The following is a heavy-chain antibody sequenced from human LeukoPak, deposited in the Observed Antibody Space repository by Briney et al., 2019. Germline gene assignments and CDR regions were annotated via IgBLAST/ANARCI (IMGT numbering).Heavy chain of an antibody. CDR3: ARGWTYGLYYYYGMDV. Sequence: EASVKVSCKASGYTFTSYGISWVRQAPGQGLEWMGWISAYNGNTNYAQKLQGRVTMTTDTSTSTAYMELRSPRSDDTAVYYCARGWTYGLYYYYGMDVWGQGTTVTVSS. CDR2: ISAYNGNT. V-gene: IGHV1-18*01. D-gene: IGHD4-17*01. CDR1: GYTFTSYG. J-gene: IGHJ6*02.